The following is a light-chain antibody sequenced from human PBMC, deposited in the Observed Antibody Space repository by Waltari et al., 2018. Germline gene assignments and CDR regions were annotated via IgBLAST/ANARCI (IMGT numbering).Light chain of an antibody. CDR1: SSNIGSNY. J-gene: IGLJ3*02. Sequence: GQRVTISCSGSSSNIGSNYVYWYQQLPGTAPKLPIYSNNQRPSGVPARFSGSKSGTSASLAISGLRSEDEADYYCAAWDDSLSGRVFGGGTKLTVL. V-gene: IGLV1-47*01. CDR3: AAWDDSLSGRV. CDR2: SNN.